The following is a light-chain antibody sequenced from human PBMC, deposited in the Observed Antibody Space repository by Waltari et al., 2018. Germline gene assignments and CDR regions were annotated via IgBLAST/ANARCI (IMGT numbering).Light chain of an antibody. CDR2: DDG. V-gene: IGLV3-21*02. CDR3: QVWDRSRDQWV. Sequence: SYVLTQPPSVSVGPGQTAMIPCGGNNIGRKSVHWYRQRPGQAPMLVVYDDGDRPSGIPERFSGSNSGDTATLTISRVEAGDEADYYCQVWDRSRDQWVFGGGTKLTVL. CDR1: NIGRKS. J-gene: IGLJ3*02.